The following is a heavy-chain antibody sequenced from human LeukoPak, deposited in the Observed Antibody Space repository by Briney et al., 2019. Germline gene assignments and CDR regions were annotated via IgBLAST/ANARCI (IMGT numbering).Heavy chain of an antibody. CDR2: ISGSGGST. V-gene: IGHV3-23*01. D-gene: IGHD2-2*01. J-gene: IGHJ6*03. CDR1: GFTFSSYA. CDR3: ASVRKGYCSSTSCYAKGYYYYYMDV. Sequence: GGSLRLSCAASGFTFSSYAMSWVRQAPGKGLEWVSAISGSGGSTYYADSVKGRFTISRDNSKNTLYLQMNSLRVEDTAVYYCASVRKGYCSSTSCYAKGYYYYYMDVWGKGTTVTISS.